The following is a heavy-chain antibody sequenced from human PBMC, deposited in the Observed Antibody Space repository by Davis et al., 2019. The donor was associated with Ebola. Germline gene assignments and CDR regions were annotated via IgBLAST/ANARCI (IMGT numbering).Heavy chain of an antibody. Sequence: SETLSLTCTVSGGSISSGGYYWSWIRQPPGKGLEWIGEINHSGSTNYNPSLKSRVTISVDTSKNQFSLNLSSVTAADTAVYYCARHYYGSGSYSPQYDPWGQGTLVTVSS. CDR3: ARHYYGSGSYSPQYDP. J-gene: IGHJ5*02. V-gene: IGHV4-39*01. CDR1: GGSISSGGYY. D-gene: IGHD3-10*01. CDR2: INHSGST.